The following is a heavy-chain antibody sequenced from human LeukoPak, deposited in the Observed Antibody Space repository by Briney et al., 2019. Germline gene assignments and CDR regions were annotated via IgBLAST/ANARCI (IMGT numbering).Heavy chain of an antibody. Sequence: GGSLRLSCAASGFTFSEDYMSWGRQAPGKGRGWVSYISSSGSTIYYADSVKGRFTISRDNAKNSLYLQMNSLRAEYTAVYYCARGHYEIDYWGQGTLVTVSS. CDR2: ISSSGSTI. CDR1: GFTFSEDY. J-gene: IGHJ4*02. CDR3: ARGHYEIDY. V-gene: IGHV3-11*04. D-gene: IGHD4-17*01.